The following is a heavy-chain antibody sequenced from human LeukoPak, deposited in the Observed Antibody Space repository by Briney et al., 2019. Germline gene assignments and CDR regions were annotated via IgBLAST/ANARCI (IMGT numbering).Heavy chain of an antibody. D-gene: IGHD6-19*01. CDR3: ARRIKFSSGWYTDY. J-gene: IGHJ4*02. V-gene: IGHV4-59*08. CDR1: GGSISSYW. Sequence: SSDTLSLTCTVSGGSISSYWWSWVRQPPGKALEWIGNIHDSGSTHYNPSLKGRVTISMDTSKNQFSLELTSVTAADTAVYYCARRIKFSSGWYTDYWGQGTLLTVSS. CDR2: IHDSGST.